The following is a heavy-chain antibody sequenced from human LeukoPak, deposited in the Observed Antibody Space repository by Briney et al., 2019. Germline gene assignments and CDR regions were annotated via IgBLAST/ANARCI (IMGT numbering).Heavy chain of an antibody. CDR2: IYYSGST. V-gene: IGHV4-59*01. D-gene: IGHD3-3*01. J-gene: IGHJ3*02. CDR1: GGSISTYY. Sequence: LETLSLPCTVSGGSISTYYWSWIRQSPGKGLESIGYIYYSGSTNYNPSLKSRVTISVDTSKNQFSLKLSSVTAADTAVYYCARGAGYYDFWSGYRKTNDAFDIWGQGTMVTVSS. CDR3: ARGAGYYDFWSGYRKTNDAFDI.